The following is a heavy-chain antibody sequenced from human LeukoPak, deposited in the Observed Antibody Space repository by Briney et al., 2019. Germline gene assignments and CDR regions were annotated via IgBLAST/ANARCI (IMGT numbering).Heavy chain of an antibody. CDR1: GGSFSGYY. V-gene: IGHV4-34*01. J-gene: IGHJ4*02. CDR3: ARGEYSYGYDY. D-gene: IGHD5-18*01. CDR2: INHSGST. Sequence: PSETLSLTCAVYGGSFSGYYWSWIRQPPGKGLEWIGEINHSGSTNYNPSLKSRVTISVDRSKNQFSLKLSSVTAADTAVYYCARGEYSYGYDYWGQGTLVTVSS.